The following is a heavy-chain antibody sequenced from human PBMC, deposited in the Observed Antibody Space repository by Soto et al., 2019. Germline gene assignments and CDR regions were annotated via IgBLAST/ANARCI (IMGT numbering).Heavy chain of an antibody. CDR3: ARDPGYLRFLEWWFDY. CDR2: ISGSGDST. CDR1: GFTFSTYV. J-gene: IGHJ4*02. Sequence: PGGSLRLSCAASGFTFSTYVMSWVRQAPGKGLEWVSSISGSGDSTFYADSVKGRFTISRDNSKNTLYLQMNSLRAEDTAVYYCARDPGYLRFLEWWFDYWGQGTLVTVSS. V-gene: IGHV3-23*01. D-gene: IGHD3-3*01.